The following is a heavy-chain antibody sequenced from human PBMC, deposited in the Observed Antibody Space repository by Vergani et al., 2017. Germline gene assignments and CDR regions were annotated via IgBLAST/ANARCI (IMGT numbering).Heavy chain of an antibody. J-gene: IGHJ5*02. CDR1: GASIRSSNYY. CDR3: ARHSTVEWLVKLGWIDP. Sequence: QLQLQESGPGLVKPSATLSLTCSASGASIRSSNYYWGWIRQPPGKGLEWIASIYYSRSTYYNPSLKSRVTITVDTSKNKFSLKLSSVTAADTAVYFCARHSTVEWLVKLGWIDPWGQGILVTVSS. D-gene: IGHD6-19*01. V-gene: IGHV4-39*01. CDR2: IYYSRST.